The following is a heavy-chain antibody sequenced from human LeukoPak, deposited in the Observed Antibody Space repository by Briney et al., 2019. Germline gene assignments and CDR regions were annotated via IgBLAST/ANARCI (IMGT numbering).Heavy chain of an antibody. CDR2: IYYSGST. J-gene: IGHJ4*02. Sequence: SETLSLTCTVSGGSISSSSYYWGWIRQPPGKGLEWIGSIYYSGSTYYNPSLKSRVTISVDTSKNQFSLKLSSVTAADTAVYYCARDTLYFVNWGQGTLVTVSS. CDR3: ARDTLYFVN. V-gene: IGHV4-39*07. CDR1: GGSISSSSYY.